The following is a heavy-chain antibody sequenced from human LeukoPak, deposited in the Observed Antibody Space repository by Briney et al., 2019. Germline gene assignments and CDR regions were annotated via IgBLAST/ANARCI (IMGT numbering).Heavy chain of an antibody. Sequence: SVKVSCKASGGTFSSYAISWVRQAPGQGLEWMGRIIPILGIANYAQKFQGRVTITADKSTSTAYMELSSLRSEDTAVYYCATVITGTTSDAFDIWGQGTMVTVCS. V-gene: IGHV1-69*04. CDR3: ATVITGTTSDAFDI. CDR2: IIPILGIA. J-gene: IGHJ3*02. CDR1: GGTFSSYA. D-gene: IGHD1-7*01.